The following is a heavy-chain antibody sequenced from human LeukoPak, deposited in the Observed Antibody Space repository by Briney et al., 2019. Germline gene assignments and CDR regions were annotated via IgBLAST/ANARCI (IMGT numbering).Heavy chain of an antibody. CDR3: ARDLVVITTLYYYYMDV. CDR2: ISSSSSYI. Sequence: GRSLRLSCAASGFTFSNYGMHWVRQAPGKGLEWVSSISSSSSYIYYADSVKGRFTISRDNAKNSLYLQMNSLRAEDTAVYYCARDLVVITTLYYYYMDVWGKGTTVTVSS. J-gene: IGHJ6*03. D-gene: IGHD3-22*01. V-gene: IGHV3-21*01. CDR1: GFTFSNYG.